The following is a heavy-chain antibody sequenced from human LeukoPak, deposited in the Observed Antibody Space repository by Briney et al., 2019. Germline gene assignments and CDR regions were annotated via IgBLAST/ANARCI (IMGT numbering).Heavy chain of an antibody. V-gene: IGHV4-59*08. CDR1: DGSMNNDY. Sequence: PSETLSLTCSASDGSMNNDYWTWIRQPPGKGLEWIGYIYFSGSTDCNPSLRSRVTISVDRSKNQFSLKLRSVTAADTAIYYCARHWTNGGNNWFDPWSQGTLVTVSS. D-gene: IGHD3-16*01. CDR2: IYFSGST. CDR3: ARHWTNGGNNWFDP. J-gene: IGHJ5*02.